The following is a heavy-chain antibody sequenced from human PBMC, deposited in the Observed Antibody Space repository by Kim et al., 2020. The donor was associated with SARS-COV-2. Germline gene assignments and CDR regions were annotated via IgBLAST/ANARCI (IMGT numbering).Heavy chain of an antibody. V-gene: IGHV3-30*02. Sequence: KYYADSGKGRLTISNDNSKTTLYQQMNSMRAEDTAVYYCAIPDYYGSGVNDWGQGTLVTVSS. CDR2: K. J-gene: IGHJ4*02. D-gene: IGHD3-10*01. CDR3: AIPDYYGSGVND.